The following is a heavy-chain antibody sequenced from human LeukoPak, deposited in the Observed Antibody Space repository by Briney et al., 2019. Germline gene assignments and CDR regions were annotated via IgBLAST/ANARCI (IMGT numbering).Heavy chain of an antibody. Sequence: GASVKVSGKASGYPFTRYYIHWVRQAPGQGLEWMAWINPNSGATNYVPNFQGRVTMTRDTSITTAYMDLNRLRSDDTAVYYCARGGPHNWFDPWGQGTLVTVSS. J-gene: IGHJ5*02. CDR1: GYPFTRYY. V-gene: IGHV1-2*02. CDR3: ARGGPHNWFDP. CDR2: INPNSGAT. D-gene: IGHD1-26*01.